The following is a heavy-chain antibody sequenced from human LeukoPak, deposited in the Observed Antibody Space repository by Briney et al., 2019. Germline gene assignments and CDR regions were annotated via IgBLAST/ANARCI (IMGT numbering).Heavy chain of an antibody. CDR2: INSDGSIT. J-gene: IGHJ6*02. CDR3: ARDAVDTANAV. CDR1: GFTFTTYW. D-gene: IGHD5-18*01. Sequence: PGGSLRLSCAASGFTFTTYWMHWVRQAPGKGLVWVSHINSDGSITSYADSVKGRFTISRDNAKNTLYLQMNSLRAEDTAVYYCARDAVDTANAVWGQGPTVTVSS. V-gene: IGHV3-74*01.